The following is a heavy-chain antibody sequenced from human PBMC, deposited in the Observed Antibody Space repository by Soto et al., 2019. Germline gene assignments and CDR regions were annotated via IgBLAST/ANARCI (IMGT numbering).Heavy chain of an antibody. Sequence: ASVKVSCKVSGYTLTELSMHWVRQAPGKGLEWMGGFDPEDGETIYAQKFQGRVTMTEDTSTDTAYMELSSLRSEDTAVYYCAQAPLYCSSTSCSYYFDYWGQGTLVTVSS. J-gene: IGHJ4*02. CDR2: FDPEDGET. CDR1: GYTLTELS. V-gene: IGHV1-24*01. D-gene: IGHD2-2*01. CDR3: AQAPLYCSSTSCSYYFDY.